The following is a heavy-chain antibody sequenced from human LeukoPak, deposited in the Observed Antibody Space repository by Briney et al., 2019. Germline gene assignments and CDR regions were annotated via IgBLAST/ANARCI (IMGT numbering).Heavy chain of an antibody. V-gene: IGHV3-7*05. J-gene: IGHJ4*02. Sequence: GGSLRLSCAASGFIFSSYWMTWVRQAPGKGLEWVANIKPDGSEKYYVDSVKGRFTISRDNAKNSLYLQMNSLGAEDTAVYYCARRGTSSSWAHFDYWGQGTLVTVSS. CDR2: IKPDGSEK. D-gene: IGHD6-13*01. CDR3: ARRGTSSSWAHFDY. CDR1: GFIFSSYW.